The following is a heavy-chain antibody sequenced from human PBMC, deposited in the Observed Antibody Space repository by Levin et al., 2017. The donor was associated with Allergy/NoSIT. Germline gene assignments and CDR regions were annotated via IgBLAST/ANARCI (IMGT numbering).Heavy chain of an antibody. J-gene: IGHJ3*02. V-gene: IGHV2-5*01. Sequence: VSGPTLVKPTQTLTLTCTFSGFSLSTSGVGVGWIRQPPGKALEWLALIYWNDDKRYSPSLKSRLTITKDTSKNQVVLTMTNMDPVDTATYYCAHRLPCRSSTSCYIWELRVAFDIWGQGTMVTVSS. CDR3: AHRLPCRSSTSCYIWELRVAFDI. CDR2: IYWNDDK. D-gene: IGHD2-2*02. CDR1: GFSLSTSGVG.